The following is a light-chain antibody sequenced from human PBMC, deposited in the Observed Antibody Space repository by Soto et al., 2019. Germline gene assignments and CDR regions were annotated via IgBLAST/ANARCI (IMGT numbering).Light chain of an antibody. CDR1: QSVSSTY. Sequence: EIVLTQSPGTLSLSPGERATLSCRSSQSVSSTYLAWYQQKPGQAPRLLIYGASSRATGIPDRFSGSGSQTDFTLTISRLEPEDFGVYYCQQYGSSPRTFGQGTKVEIK. CDR2: GAS. V-gene: IGKV3-20*01. J-gene: IGKJ1*01. CDR3: QQYGSSPRT.